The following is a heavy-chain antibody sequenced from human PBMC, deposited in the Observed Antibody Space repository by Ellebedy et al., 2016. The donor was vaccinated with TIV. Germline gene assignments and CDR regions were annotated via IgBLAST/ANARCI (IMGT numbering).Heavy chain of an antibody. CDR2: IKQDGSEK. D-gene: IGHD3-3*01. CDR1: GFTFSSYW. J-gene: IGHJ4*02. CDR3: ARSQRFLEWLQDY. Sequence: GESLKISXAASGFTFSSYWMSWVRQAPGKGLEWVANIKQDGSEKYYVDSVKGRFTISRDNAKNSLYLQMNSLRAEDTAVYYCARSQRFLEWLQDYWGQGTLVTVSS. V-gene: IGHV3-7*01.